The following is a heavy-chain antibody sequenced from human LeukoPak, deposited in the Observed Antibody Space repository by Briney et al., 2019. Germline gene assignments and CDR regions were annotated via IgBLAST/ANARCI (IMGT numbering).Heavy chain of an antibody. CDR1: GFTFSTYS. D-gene: IGHD6-13*01. CDR2: ITSSGSTA. V-gene: IGHV3-48*01. CDR3: ASAGDSSSWYVPGPY. J-gene: IGHJ4*02. Sequence: PGGSLRLSCAASGFTFSTYSMNWVRQAPGKGLEWVSYITSSGSTAYYADSVKGRFTISRDNAKNSLYLQMNNLRAEDTAVYYCASAGDSSSWYVPGPYWGQGTLVTVSS.